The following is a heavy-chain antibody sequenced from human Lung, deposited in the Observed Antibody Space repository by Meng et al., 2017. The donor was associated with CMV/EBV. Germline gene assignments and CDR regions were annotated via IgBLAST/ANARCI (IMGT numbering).Heavy chain of an antibody. CDR1: GFTFSSYW. CDR3: ARDKVRYYDFWSGYGGMDV. CDR2: INSDGSST. J-gene: IGHJ6*02. V-gene: IGHV3-74*01. Sequence: GGSXRLSCAASGFTFSSYWMHWVRQAPGKGLVWVSRINSDGSSTSYADSVKGRFTNSRDNAKNTLYLQMNSLRAEDTAVYYCARDKVRYYDFWSGYGGMDVWXQGTTVTVSS. D-gene: IGHD3-3*01.